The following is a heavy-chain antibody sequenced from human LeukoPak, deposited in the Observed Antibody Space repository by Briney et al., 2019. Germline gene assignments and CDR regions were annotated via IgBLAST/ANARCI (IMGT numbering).Heavy chain of an antibody. D-gene: IGHD3-10*01. Sequence: GGSLRLSCAASGFTFSNAWMSWVRQAPGKGLEWVGRIKSKTDGGTTDYAAPVKGRFTISRDDSRHTPYLQMNSLKTEDTAVYYCATGVYGSYGSWGQGTLVTVSS. CDR1: GFTFSNAW. CDR2: IKSKTDGGTT. J-gene: IGHJ4*02. V-gene: IGHV3-15*01. CDR3: ATGVYGSYGS.